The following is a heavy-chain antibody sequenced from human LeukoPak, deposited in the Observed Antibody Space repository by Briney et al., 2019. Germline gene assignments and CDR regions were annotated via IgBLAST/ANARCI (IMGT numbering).Heavy chain of an antibody. D-gene: IGHD4-17*01. V-gene: IGHV3-48*03. Sequence: PGGSLRLSCAASGFTFSSYEMNWVRQAPGKGLEWVSYISSSGSTIYYADSVKGRFTISRDNAKNSLYLQMSSLKAEDTALYYCTIGHYGDYTWRQGILVTVSS. CDR3: TIGHYGDYT. J-gene: IGHJ4*02. CDR1: GFTFSSYE. CDR2: ISSSGSTI.